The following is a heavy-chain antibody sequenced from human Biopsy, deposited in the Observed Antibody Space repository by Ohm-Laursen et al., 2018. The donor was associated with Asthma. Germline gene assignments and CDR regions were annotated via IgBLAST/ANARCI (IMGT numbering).Heavy chain of an antibody. D-gene: IGHD6-6*01. Sequence: SLRLCCAASGFILSNYDMHWVRQAPGKGLEWVAVLSYNGNNKYYADSVRGRFTISRDNSENTLYLQMNSLRVEDTAVYYCARGDWYGSASNGYWGQGTLVTVSA. J-gene: IGHJ4*02. CDR1: GFILSNYD. V-gene: IGHV3-30*03. CDR3: ARGDWYGSASNGY. CDR2: LSYNGNNK.